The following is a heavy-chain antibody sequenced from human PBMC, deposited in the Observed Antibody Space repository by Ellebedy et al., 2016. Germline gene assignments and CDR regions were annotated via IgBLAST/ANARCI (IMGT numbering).Heavy chain of an antibody. CDR3: ARDLPYGSGSYYRDY. CDR2: INPSGGST. V-gene: IGHV1-46*01. D-gene: IGHD3-10*01. Sequence: ASVKVSXXASGYTFTSYYMHWVRQAPGQGLEWMGIINPSGGSTSYAQKFEGRVTMTRDTSTSTVYMELSSLSSDDTAVYYCARDLPYGSGSYYRDYWGQGTLVTVSS. CDR1: GYTFTSYY. J-gene: IGHJ4*02.